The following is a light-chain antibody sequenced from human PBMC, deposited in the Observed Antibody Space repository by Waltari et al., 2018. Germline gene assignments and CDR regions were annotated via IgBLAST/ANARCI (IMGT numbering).Light chain of an antibody. CDR1: QSVGKT. CDR2: GAS. CDR3: QHYVRLPVT. V-gene: IGKV3-20*01. J-gene: IGKJ1*01. Sequence: EIVLTQSPGTLYLSPGERATLSCRASQSVGKTLAWYQQKPGQTPRLLIYGASTRATGIPDRCSGSGSGTDFSLTISRLEPEDFAVYYCQHYVRLPVTFGQGTKVEIK.